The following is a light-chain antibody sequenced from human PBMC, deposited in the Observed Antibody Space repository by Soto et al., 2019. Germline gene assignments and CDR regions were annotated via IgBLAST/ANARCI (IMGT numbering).Light chain of an antibody. CDR1: SSDVGGYNY. Sequence: QSALTQPRSVSGSPGQSVAISCTGSSSDVGGYNYVSWYQQHPGKAPKVMIYDVSKRPSGVPDRFSGSKSGNTASLTISGLQAEDEADYYCCSYAGSTLFGGGTKLTVL. CDR3: CSYAGSTL. V-gene: IGLV2-11*01. J-gene: IGLJ2*01. CDR2: DVS.